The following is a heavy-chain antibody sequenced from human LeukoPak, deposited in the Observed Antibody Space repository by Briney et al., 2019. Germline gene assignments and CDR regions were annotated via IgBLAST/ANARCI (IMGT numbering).Heavy chain of an antibody. CDR1: GYTFTSYG. CDR2: ISAYNGNT. Sequence: ASVKVSCKASGYTFTSYGISWVRQAPGQGLEWMGWISAYNGNTNYAQKLQGRVTMTTDTSTSTAYMELRSLRSEDTAVYYCARGSTDDSSGYLPGYWGQGTLVTVSS. CDR3: ARGSTDDSSGYLPGY. V-gene: IGHV1-18*01. J-gene: IGHJ4*02. D-gene: IGHD3-22*01.